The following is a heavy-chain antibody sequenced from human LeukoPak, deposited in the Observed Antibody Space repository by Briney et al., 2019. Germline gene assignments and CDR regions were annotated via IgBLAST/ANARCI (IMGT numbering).Heavy chain of an antibody. CDR1: GFTFSNYW. CDR2: IKEDGSEK. V-gene: IGHV3-7*01. Sequence: GGSLRLSCVASGFTFSNYWMTWVRQAPGKGLEWVANIKEDGSEKYYVDSVKGRFTISRDNAKNSLSLQLNSLSAEDTALYYCARSRSGYYEDYWGQGTLVTVSS. D-gene: IGHD5-12*01. J-gene: IGHJ4*02. CDR3: ARSRSGYYEDY.